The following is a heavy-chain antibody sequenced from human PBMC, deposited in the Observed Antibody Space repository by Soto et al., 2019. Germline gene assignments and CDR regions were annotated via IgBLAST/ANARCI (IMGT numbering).Heavy chain of an antibody. J-gene: IGHJ4*03. CDR1: SYVIESGHY. CDR3: ARSPQYYTPGSSPSDY. CDR2: IYDSGTT. Sequence: SETLSLTCVVSSYVIESGHYWGWVRQPPGKGLERVGSIYDSGTTYYNPSLRSRVTISADTSKNQFSLSLTSVTAADTAVYYCARSPQYYTPGSSPSDYWGPGTMVTVSS. V-gene: IGHV4-38-2*01. D-gene: IGHD3-3*01.